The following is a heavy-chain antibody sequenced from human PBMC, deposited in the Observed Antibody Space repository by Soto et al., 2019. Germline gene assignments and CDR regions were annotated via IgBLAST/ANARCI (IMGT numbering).Heavy chain of an antibody. CDR2: IIPIFGIA. CDR3: AREDRDRETGLVPAAIDGMDV. V-gene: IGHV1-69*08. Sequence: QVQLVQSGAEVKKPGSSVKVSCKASGGTFSRYSITWVRQAPGHGLEWIGRIIPIFGIASYAQKFQGRGTITADESTRTAYMERSSLRSDDTAVYYCAREDRDRETGLVPAAIDGMDVWGQGTKVTVSS. CDR1: GGTFSRYS. D-gene: IGHD2-2*01. J-gene: IGHJ6*02.